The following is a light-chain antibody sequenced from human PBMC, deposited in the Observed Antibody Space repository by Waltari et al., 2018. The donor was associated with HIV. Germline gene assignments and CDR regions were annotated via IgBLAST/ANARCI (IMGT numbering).Light chain of an antibody. CDR1: STDIGAYNY. V-gene: IGLV2-14*01. J-gene: IGLJ1*01. CDR2: QVQ. CDR3: SSYTTSSTYV. Sequence: QSALAQPASVSGSPGQSITISCTGTSTDIGAYNYVSWYQKHPARAPKVIIYQVQSRPSGVSARFSGSKSGNTASLTISGLQAEDEADYYCSSYTTSSTYVFGRGTTVSVL.